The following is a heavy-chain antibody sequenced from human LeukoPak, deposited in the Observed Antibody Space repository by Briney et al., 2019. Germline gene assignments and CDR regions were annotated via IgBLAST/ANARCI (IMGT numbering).Heavy chain of an antibody. CDR3: ARDRGYLDN. CDR1: GFTFSIYS. J-gene: IGHJ4*02. Sequence: GGSLRLSCAASGFTFSIYSMNWVRQAPGKGLEWLSSITSSSNYIYYADSVKGRFTISRDNVQNSLYLQMNSLRAEDTAMYYCARDRGYLDNWGQGTLVSVSS. CDR2: ITSSSNYI. V-gene: IGHV3-21*01.